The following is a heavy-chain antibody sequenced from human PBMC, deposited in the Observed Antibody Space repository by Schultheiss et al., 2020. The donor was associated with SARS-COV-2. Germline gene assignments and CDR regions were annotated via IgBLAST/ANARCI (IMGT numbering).Heavy chain of an antibody. CDR3: ASISGYDYPYYFDY. Sequence: SETLSLTCAVYGGSFSGYYWSWIRQPPGKGLEWIGEINHSGSTNYNPSLKSRVTISVDTSKNQFSLKLRSMTAADTAVYFCASISGYDYPYYFDYWGQGTLVTVSS. CDR1: GGSFSGYY. D-gene: IGHD5-12*01. V-gene: IGHV4-34*01. CDR2: INHSGST. J-gene: IGHJ4*02.